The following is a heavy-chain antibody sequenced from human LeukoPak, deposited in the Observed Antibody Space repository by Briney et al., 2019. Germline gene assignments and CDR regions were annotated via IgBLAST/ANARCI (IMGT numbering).Heavy chain of an antibody. CDR1: GGTFSNNA. CDR3: ASSVGATSWAD. CDR2: IIPVLGAA. V-gene: IGHV1-69*01. J-gene: IGHJ4*02. D-gene: IGHD1-26*01. Sequence: GSSVKVSCEASGGTFSNNALSWVRQAPGQGLEWMGGIIPVLGAANYAQKFQGRVTITADESTSTAYMELSGLRSEDTAMYYCASSVGATSWADWGQGTLVTVSS.